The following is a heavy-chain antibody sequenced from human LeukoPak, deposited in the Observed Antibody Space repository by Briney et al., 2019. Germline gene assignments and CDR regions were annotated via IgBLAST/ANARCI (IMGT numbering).Heavy chain of an antibody. CDR1: GFTVSSNY. D-gene: IGHD1/OR15-1a*01. Sequence: GGSLRLSCAASGFTVSSNYMSWVRQAPGKGLEWVSATYSGGSTYYADSVMGRFTISRDNSKTTLFLQMNSLKAEDTAVYYCATGGRSGVALEQWGQGTLVTVSS. J-gene: IGHJ4*02. CDR2: TYSGGST. CDR3: ATGGRSGVALEQ. V-gene: IGHV3-53*01.